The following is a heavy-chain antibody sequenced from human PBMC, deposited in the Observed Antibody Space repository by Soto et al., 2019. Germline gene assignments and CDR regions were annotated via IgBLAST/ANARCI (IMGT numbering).Heavy chain of an antibody. D-gene: IGHD3-10*01. CDR2: IWYDGSNK. Sequence: QVQLVESGGGVVQPGRSLRLSCAASGFTFSSYGMHWVRQAPGKGLEWVAVIWYDGSNKYYADSVKGRFTISRDNSKNTLYLQMNSLRAEDTAVYYCASSMVRGVIIMWGMDYWGQGTLVTVSS. CDR3: ASSMVRGVIIMWGMDY. J-gene: IGHJ4*02. V-gene: IGHV3-33*01. CDR1: GFTFSSYG.